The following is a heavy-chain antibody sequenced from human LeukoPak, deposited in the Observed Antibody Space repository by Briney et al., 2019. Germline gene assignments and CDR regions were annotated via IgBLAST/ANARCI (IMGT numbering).Heavy chain of an antibody. CDR3: AREFFPRYSSSPSPFDY. V-gene: IGHV1-2*02. J-gene: IGHJ4*02. Sequence: ASVKVSCKASGYTFTSYGISWVRQAPGQGLEWMGWINPNGDGTNYAESFEGRVTMTTDSSVSTAYMDLIRLRSDDTALYFCAREFFPRYSSSPSPFDYWGQGTLVTVSS. CDR2: INPNGDGT. CDR1: GYTFTSYG. D-gene: IGHD6-6*01.